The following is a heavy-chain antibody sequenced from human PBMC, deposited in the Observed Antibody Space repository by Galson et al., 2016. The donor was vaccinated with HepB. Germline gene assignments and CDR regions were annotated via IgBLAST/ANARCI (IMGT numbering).Heavy chain of an antibody. CDR1: EFTLSDYD. CDR3: ARVCGTCHNDAFDL. CDR2: IGNAGDT. D-gene: IGHD1-26*01. Sequence: SLRLSCAASEFTLSDYDIHWVRQDPGKGLEWVSGIGNAGDTYYPASVKGRLIISRENVKNSVYLQMDSLGVGDTAIYYWARVCGTCHNDAFDLWGQGTMVTVS. J-gene: IGHJ3*01. V-gene: IGHV3-13*01.